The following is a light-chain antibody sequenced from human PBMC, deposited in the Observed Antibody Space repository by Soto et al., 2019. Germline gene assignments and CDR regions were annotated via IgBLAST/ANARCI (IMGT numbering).Light chain of an antibody. CDR2: NTF. V-gene: IGKV3-20*01. CDR1: QSVSSSY. J-gene: IGKJ2*01. Sequence: DIVLTQSPGTLSLSPGERATLSCRASQSVSSSYLAWYQQKPGQAPRLLIYNTFSRATGIPDRISGSGSGTDFALTISRLEPEDFAVYYCQQYGSSPYTFGQGTKLEIK. CDR3: QQYGSSPYT.